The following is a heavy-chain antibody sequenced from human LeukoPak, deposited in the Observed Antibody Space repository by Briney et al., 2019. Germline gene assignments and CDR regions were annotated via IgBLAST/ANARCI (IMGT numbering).Heavy chain of an antibody. Sequence: PGGSLRLSCTASGFTFSNYAMSWVRQAPGKGLEWFSAITGGGDDTYHADSVKGRLTISRDNSKNTLYLQMNSLRVEDTAVYYCXKGXDSSRPYYFDYWGQGALVTVSS. CDR3: XKGXDSSRPYYFDY. CDR1: GFTFSNYA. V-gene: IGHV3-23*01. CDR2: ITGGGDDT. J-gene: IGHJ4*02. D-gene: IGHD6-6*01.